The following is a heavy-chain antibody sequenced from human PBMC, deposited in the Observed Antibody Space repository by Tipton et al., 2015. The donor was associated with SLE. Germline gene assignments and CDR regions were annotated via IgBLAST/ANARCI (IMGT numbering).Heavy chain of an antibody. V-gene: IGHV4-34*01. CDR1: GGSFSGYY. Sequence: TLSLTCAVYGGSFSGYYWSWIRQPPGKGLEWIGEINHSGSTNYNPSLKSRVTISVDTSKSQFSLKMSSVTAADTAVYYCARYIVVVRYFDYWGQGTLVTVSS. D-gene: IGHD2-21*01. J-gene: IGHJ4*02. CDR3: ARYIVVVRYFDY. CDR2: INHSGST.